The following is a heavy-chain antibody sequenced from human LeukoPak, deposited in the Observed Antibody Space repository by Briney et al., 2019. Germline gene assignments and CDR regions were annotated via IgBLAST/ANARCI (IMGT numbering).Heavy chain of an antibody. V-gene: IGHV4-34*01. CDR3: ARGSKGIAVAGKYYFDY. CDR2: INHSGST. J-gene: IGHJ4*02. D-gene: IGHD6-19*01. CDR1: GGSFSGYY. Sequence: SETLSLTCAAYGGSFSGYYWSWIRQPPGKGLEWIGEINHSGSTNYNPSLKSRVTISVDTSKNQFSLKLSSVTAADTAVYYCARGSKGIAVAGKYYFDYWGQGTLVTVSS.